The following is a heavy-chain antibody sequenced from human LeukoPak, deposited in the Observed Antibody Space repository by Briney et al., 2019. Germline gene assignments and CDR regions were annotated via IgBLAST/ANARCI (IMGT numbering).Heavy chain of an antibody. D-gene: IGHD5-12*01. CDR2: INPNSGGT. V-gene: IGHV1-2*02. J-gene: IGHJ4*02. CDR1: GYTFTGYY. CDR3: ARPGCVDSGYDIGVFEY. Sequence: GASVKVSCKASGYTFTGYYMHWVRQAPGQGLEWMGWINPNSGGTNYAQKFQGRVTMTRDTSISTAYMELSRLRSDDTAVYYCARPGCVDSGYDIGVFEYWGQGTLVTVSS.